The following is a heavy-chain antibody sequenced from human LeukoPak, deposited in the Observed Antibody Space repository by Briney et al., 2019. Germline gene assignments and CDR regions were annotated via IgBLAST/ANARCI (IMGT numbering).Heavy chain of an antibody. Sequence: SETLSLTCAVYGGSFSAYYWSWIRQPPGKGLEWIGEINHSGSTNYNPSLKSRVTISVDTSKNQFSLKLSSVTAADTAVYYCARDRSSNDAFDIWGQGTMVTVSS. CDR1: GGSFSAYY. D-gene: IGHD7-27*01. CDR3: ARDRSSNDAFDI. CDR2: INHSGST. V-gene: IGHV4-34*01. J-gene: IGHJ3*02.